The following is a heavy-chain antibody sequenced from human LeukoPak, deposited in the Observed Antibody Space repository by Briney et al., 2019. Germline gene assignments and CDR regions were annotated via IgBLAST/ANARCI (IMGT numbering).Heavy chain of an antibody. D-gene: IGHD4-17*01. V-gene: IGHV4-34*01. Sequence: SSETLSLTCAVSGVSFNNYYWSWVRQTPGKGLEWIGEINHSGYTNDSPSLKSRVTPSIDTSRKQFSLNLRSVTVADTGIYYCTRMTTGHDYWGQGTLVTVSS. CDR2: INHSGYT. CDR3: TRMTTGHDY. CDR1: GVSFNNYY. J-gene: IGHJ4*02.